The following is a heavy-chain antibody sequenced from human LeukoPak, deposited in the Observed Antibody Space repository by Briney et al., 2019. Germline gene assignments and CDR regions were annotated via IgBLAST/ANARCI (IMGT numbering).Heavy chain of an antibody. J-gene: IGHJ4*02. V-gene: IGHV1-46*01. CDR1: GYTPTNYY. CDR3: AREESGGYFDY. Sequence: ASVKVSCKPPGYTPTNYYMHWVRQAPGQGLEWMGLINPTGSSTNYAQKFRGRVTMTRDTSTSTVYMEVSSLRSEDTAVYYCAREESGGYFDYWGQGTLVTVSS. D-gene: IGHD2-8*02. CDR2: INPTGSST.